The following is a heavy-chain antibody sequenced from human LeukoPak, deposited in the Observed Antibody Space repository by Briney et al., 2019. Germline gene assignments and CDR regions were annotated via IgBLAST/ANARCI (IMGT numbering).Heavy chain of an antibody. CDR1: GGSFSGYY. CDR2: INHSGST. V-gene: IGHV4-34*01. Sequence: SETLSLTCAVYGGSFSGYYWSWIRQPPGKGLEWIGEINHSGSTNYNPSLKSRVTISVDTSKNQSSLKLSSVTAADTAVYYCARGRRHFDYWGQGTLVTVSS. CDR3: ARGRRHFDY. J-gene: IGHJ4*02.